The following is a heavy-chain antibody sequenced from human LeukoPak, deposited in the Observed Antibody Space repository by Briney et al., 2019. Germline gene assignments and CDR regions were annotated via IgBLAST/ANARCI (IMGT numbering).Heavy chain of an antibody. CDR1: GYTLTELS. CDR2: FDPEDGET. J-gene: IGHJ4*02. D-gene: IGHD3-9*01. Sequence: ASVTVSCKFSGYTLTELSMHWVRQAPGKGRAWMGGFDPEDGETIYSQKFQGRVTMTEDTSTDTAYMALSSLRSEDTAVYYCATGGHRGEPSSYYDILTGYYNDGGDFDYWGQGTLVTVSS. CDR3: ATGGHRGEPSSYYDILTGYYNDGGDFDY. V-gene: IGHV1-24*01.